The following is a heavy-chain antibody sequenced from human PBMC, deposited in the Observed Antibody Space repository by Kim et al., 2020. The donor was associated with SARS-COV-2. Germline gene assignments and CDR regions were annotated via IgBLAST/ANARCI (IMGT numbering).Heavy chain of an antibody. D-gene: IGHD2-15*01. Sequence: GGSLILSCAASGFTFSSYGMHWVRQAPGKGLEWVAVISYDGSNKYYADSVKGRFTISRDNSKNTLYLQMNSLRAEDTAVYYCAKDPSGGSFYYGMDVWGQGTTVTVSS. V-gene: IGHV3-30*18. J-gene: IGHJ6*02. CDR1: GFTFSSYG. CDR3: AKDPSGGSFYYGMDV. CDR2: ISYDGSNK.